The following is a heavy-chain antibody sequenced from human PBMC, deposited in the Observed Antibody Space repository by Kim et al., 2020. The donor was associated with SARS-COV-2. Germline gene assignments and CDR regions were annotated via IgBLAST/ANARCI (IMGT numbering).Heavy chain of an antibody. D-gene: IGHD6-13*01. J-gene: IGHJ4*02. CDR2: ISGSGGST. Sequence: GGSLRLSCAASGFTFSSYAMSWVRQAPGKGLEWVSAISGSGGSTYYADSVKGRFTISRDNSKNTLYLQMNSLRAEDTAVYYCAKDLSSSSWLLTFDYWGQGTLVTVSS. CDR3: AKDLSSSSWLLTFDY. CDR1: GFTFSSYA. V-gene: IGHV3-23*01.